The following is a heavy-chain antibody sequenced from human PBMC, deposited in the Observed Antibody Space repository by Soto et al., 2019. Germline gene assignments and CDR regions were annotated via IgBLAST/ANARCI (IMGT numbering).Heavy chain of an antibody. V-gene: IGHV3-53*02. D-gene: IGHD5-12*01. J-gene: IGHJ6*02. CDR3: ARDGGYSGYDSAIYYGMDV. CDR1: GFTVSSNY. CDR2: IYSGGST. Sequence: EVQLVETGGGLIQPGGSLRLSCAASGFTVSSNYMSWVRQAPGKGLEWVSVIYSGGSTYYADSVKGRFTISRDNSKNTPYLQMNSLRAEDTAVYYCARDGGYSGYDSAIYYGMDVWGHGTTVTVSS.